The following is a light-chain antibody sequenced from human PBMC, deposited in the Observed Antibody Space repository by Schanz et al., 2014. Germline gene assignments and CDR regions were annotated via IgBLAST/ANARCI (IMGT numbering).Light chain of an antibody. J-gene: IGLJ3*02. Sequence: QSALTQPPSASGSPGQSVTISCTGTSSDVGGYKYVSWYQQHPGKAPKLMIYEGTKRPSGVSNRFSGSKSGNTASLTISGLQAEDEADYYCSSYTTTTWRVFGGGTKLTVL. CDR3: SSYTTTTWRV. CDR1: SSDVGGYKY. CDR2: EGT. V-gene: IGLV2-14*01.